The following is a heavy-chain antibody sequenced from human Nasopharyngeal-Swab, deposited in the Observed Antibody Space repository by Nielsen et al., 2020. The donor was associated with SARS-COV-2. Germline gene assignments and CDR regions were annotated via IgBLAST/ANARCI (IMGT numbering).Heavy chain of an antibody. CDR2: IIPILGIA. J-gene: IGHJ4*02. Sequence: SVKVSCKASGGTFSSYAISWVRQAPGQGLEWMGGIIPILGIANYAQKFQGRVTITADKSTSTAYMELSSLRSEDTAVHYCATEPATGYCSGGSCYRFDYWGQGTLVTVSS. V-gene: IGHV1-69*10. CDR3: ATEPATGYCSGGSCYRFDY. D-gene: IGHD2-15*01. CDR1: GGTFSSYA.